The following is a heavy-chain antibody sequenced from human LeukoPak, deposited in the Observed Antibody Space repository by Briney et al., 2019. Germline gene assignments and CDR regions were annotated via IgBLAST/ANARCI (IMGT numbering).Heavy chain of an antibody. V-gene: IGHV1-8*02. Sequence: EASVKVSCEASGYTFTSYGISWVRQAPGQGLEWMGWISAYNGNTGYAQKFQGRVTMTRNTSISTAYMELSSLRSEDTAVYYCARRMPLGSGSYYMAYYYYMDVWGKGTTVTISS. CDR3: ARRMPLGSGSYYMAYYYYMDV. CDR2: ISAYNGNT. CDR1: GYTFTSYG. J-gene: IGHJ6*03. D-gene: IGHD3-10*01.